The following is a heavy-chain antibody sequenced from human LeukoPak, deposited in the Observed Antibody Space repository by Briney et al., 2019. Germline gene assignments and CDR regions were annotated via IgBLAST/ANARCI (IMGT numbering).Heavy chain of an antibody. CDR1: SGSISSGAYY. J-gene: IGHJ4*02. CDR2: IHYSGKT. CDR3: ARDYGDHRVDY. V-gene: IGHV4-39*06. Sequence: SETLSLTCTVSSGSISSGAYYWGWIRQPPGKGLEWIGTIHYSGKTYYNPSLKSRITISIDTSKKQYALKLSSVTAADTAVYYCARDYGDHRVDYWGQGTLVTVSS. D-gene: IGHD4-17*01.